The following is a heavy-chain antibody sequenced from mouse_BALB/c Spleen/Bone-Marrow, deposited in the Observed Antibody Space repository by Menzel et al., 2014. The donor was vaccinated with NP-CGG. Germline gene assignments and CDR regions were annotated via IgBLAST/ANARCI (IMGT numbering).Heavy chain of an antibody. D-gene: IGHD1-1*01. J-gene: IGHJ2*01. CDR3: ARQLLRYYFDY. CDR1: GFTFSSYA. V-gene: IGHV5-9-3*01. Sequence: EVMLVESGGGLVKPGGSLKLSCAASGFTFSSYAMSWVRQTPEKRLERVATISSGGSYTYYPDSVKGRFTISRDNAKNTLYLQMSSLRSEDTAMYYCARQLLRYYFDYWGQGTTLTVSS. CDR2: ISSGGSYT.